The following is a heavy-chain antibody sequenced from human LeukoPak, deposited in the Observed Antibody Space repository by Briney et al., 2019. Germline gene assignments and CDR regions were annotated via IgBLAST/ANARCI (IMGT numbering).Heavy chain of an antibody. D-gene: IGHD6-13*01. J-gene: IGHJ4*02. Sequence: SETLSLTCTVSGGSISSSSYYWGWIRQPPGKGLGWIGSIYYSGSTNYNPSLKSRVTISVDTSKNQFSLILSSVTTADTAVYYCAREVVAAAGTVDYWGQGTLVTVSS. CDR1: GGSISSSSYY. CDR3: AREVVAAAGTVDY. V-gene: IGHV4-39*07. CDR2: IYYSGST.